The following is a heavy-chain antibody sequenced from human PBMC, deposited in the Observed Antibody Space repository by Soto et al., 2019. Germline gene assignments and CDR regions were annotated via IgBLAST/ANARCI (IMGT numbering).Heavy chain of an antibody. J-gene: IGHJ6*02. CDR3: ARFGMAARRGHGMDV. CDR1: GFTFSSYW. V-gene: IGHV3-7*01. D-gene: IGHD6-6*01. CDR2: IKQDGSEK. Sequence: GGSLRLSCAASGFTFSSYWMSWVRQAPGKGLEWVANIKQDGSEKYYVDSVKGRFTISRDNAKNSLYLQMNSLRAEDTAVYYCARFGMAARRGHGMDVWGQGTTVTVSS.